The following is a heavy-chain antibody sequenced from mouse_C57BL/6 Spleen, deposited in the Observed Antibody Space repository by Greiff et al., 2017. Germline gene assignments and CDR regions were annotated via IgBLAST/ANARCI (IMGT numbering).Heavy chain of an antibody. J-gene: IGHJ2*01. Sequence: VQLQQSGAELVRPGASVKLSCKASGYTFTDYYINWVKQRPGQGLEWIARIYPGSGNTYYNEKFKGKATLTAEKSSSTAYMQLSSLTSEDSAVYFCASGDYGSTGDYWGQGTTLTVSS. CDR3: ASGDYGSTGDY. D-gene: IGHD1-1*01. V-gene: IGHV1-76*01. CDR1: GYTFTDYY. CDR2: IYPGSGNT.